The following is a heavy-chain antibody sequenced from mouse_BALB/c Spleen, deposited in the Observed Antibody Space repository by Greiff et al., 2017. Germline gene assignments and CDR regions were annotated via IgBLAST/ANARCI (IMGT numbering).Heavy chain of an antibody. D-gene: IGHD2-1*01. J-gene: IGHJ3*01. CDR3: TRRDGNYEGFAY. CDR1: GYTFTDYE. CDR2: IDPETGGT. V-gene: IGHV1-15*01. Sequence: QVQLQQSGAELVRPGASVTLSCKASGYTFTDYEMHWVKQTPVHGLEWIGAIDPETGGTAYNQKFKGKATLTADKSSSTAYMELRSLTSEDSAVYYCTRRDGNYEGFAYWGQGTLVTVSA.